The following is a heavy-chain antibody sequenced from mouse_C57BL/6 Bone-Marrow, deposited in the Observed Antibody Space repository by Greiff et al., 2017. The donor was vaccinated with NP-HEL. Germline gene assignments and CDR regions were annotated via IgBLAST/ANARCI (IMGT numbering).Heavy chain of an antibody. CDR3: AREVVDFDY. Sequence: QVQLQQSGAELARPGASVKLSCKASGYTFTSYGISWVKQRTGQGLEWIGMIHPNSGSTNYNEKFKSKATLTVDKSSSTAYMQLSSLTSEDSAVYYCAREVVDFDYWGQGTTLTVSS. D-gene: IGHD1-1*01. V-gene: IGHV1-81*01. J-gene: IGHJ2*01. CDR2: IHPNSGST. CDR1: GYTFTSYG.